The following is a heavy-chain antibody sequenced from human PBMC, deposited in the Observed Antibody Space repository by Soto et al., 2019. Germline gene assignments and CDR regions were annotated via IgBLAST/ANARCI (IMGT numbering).Heavy chain of an antibody. CDR1: GGSIRSSAD. Sequence: ESLALSCTVSGGSIRSSADWGWIRQPPGKGREWIGRSYSTGSVNYNPSLTRRVTISVDTSETQFSLQVTSVTAHDTVVYSCARSYYASTGFAVDPWGQGPLVTVSS. V-gene: IGHV4-39*07. J-gene: IGHJ5*02. CDR3: ARSYYASTGFAVDP. D-gene: IGHD3-22*01. CDR2: SYSTGSV.